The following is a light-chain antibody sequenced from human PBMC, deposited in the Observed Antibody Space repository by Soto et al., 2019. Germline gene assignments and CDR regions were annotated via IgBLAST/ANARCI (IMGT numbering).Light chain of an antibody. CDR3: QNYHSDPPWT. CDR1: HDISYY. Sequence: DIELTQSPPSLSASVGDRLSITCRASHDISYYLAWYQQKPGKGPKLLISAASTLQTGVPSRFSGSGSGTDFTLTITSLQPEDVATYFCQNYHSDPPWTFGQGTRVEI. J-gene: IGKJ1*01. V-gene: IGKV1-27*01. CDR2: AAS.